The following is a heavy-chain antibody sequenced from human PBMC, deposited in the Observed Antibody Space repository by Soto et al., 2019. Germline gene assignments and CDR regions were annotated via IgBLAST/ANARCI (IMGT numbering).Heavy chain of an antibody. CDR3: TTSHGDYNFAH. Sequence: QVPLVQSGAEVKKPGASVKVSCKVSGYTLNEVAMHWVRQAPGKGPEWLGGLDPDEAETIYAQHFQGRCTMTEDTSTDPCSTELSSLRSEDTVLAFCTTSHGDYNFAHWGQGTLVTVSS. V-gene: IGHV1-24*01. J-gene: IGHJ5*02. CDR1: GYTLNEVA. D-gene: IGHD4-17*01. CDR2: LDPDEAET.